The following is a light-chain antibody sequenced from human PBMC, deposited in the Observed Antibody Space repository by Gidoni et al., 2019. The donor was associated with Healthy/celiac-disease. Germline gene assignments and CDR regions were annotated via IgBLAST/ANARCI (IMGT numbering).Light chain of an antibody. CDR2: AAS. V-gene: IGKV1-39*01. CDR1: QSISSY. Sequence: IQLTQSPSSLSASVGDRVTIPCRASQSISSYLNWYQQKPGKAPKLLINAASSLQSGVPSRFSGSGSGTDFTLTISSRQPEDLATYYGQQSYSTPLTFGGGTKVEIK. CDR3: QQSYSTPLT. J-gene: IGKJ4*01.